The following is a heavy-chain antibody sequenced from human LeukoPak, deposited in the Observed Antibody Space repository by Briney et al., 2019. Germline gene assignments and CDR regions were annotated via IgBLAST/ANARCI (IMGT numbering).Heavy chain of an antibody. J-gene: IGHJ4*02. D-gene: IGHD3-10*01. Sequence: GESLKISCKASGYGLTSYWIAWVRQMPGKGLQCMGIIFPGDSDTRYSPSFQGQVTISADKSISTAYLQWSSLKASDTAMYYCARGQDGSGILLDSWGQGTLVTVSS. V-gene: IGHV5-51*01. CDR1: GYGLTSYW. CDR3: ARGQDGSGILLDS. CDR2: IFPGDSDT.